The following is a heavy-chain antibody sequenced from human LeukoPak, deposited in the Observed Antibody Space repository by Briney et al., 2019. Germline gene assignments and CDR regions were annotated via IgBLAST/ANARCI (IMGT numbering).Heavy chain of an antibody. CDR3: ARRSGGTCDY. CDR2: IGASVSNT. D-gene: IGHD1-1*01. Sequence: GGSLRLSCAASGFSFNDYAMDWVRQAPGKGLEWVSTIGASVSNTNYADSVKGRFTISRDNSKNTLSLQMSSLKVEDTAVYYCARRSGGTCDYWGQATLVTVSS. CDR1: GFSFNDYA. V-gene: IGHV3-23*01. J-gene: IGHJ4*02.